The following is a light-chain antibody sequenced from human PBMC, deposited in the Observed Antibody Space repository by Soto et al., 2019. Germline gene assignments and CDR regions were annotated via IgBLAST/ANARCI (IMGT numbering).Light chain of an antibody. J-gene: IGKJ3*01. V-gene: IGKV3-20*01. Sequence: EIVFTQSPGTLSLSPGERATVSCRASQSVSSKYLAWYQQKPGQAPRVLIYGTSIRASGVPERFSGGGSGTDFTLTITRXEPEDFAVCYCQQYGSSLFTFGPGTKVDIK. CDR3: QQYGSSLFT. CDR1: QSVSSKY. CDR2: GTS.